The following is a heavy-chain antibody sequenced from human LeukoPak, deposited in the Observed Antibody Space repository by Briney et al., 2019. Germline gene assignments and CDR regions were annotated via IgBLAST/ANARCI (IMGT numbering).Heavy chain of an antibody. V-gene: IGHV4-34*01. CDR3: ARGHPRNYYDSSGYGAPFDY. CDR2: INHSGST. J-gene: IGHJ4*02. CDR1: GFTVSSNY. Sequence: GSLRLSCAASGFTVSSNYMSWIRQPPGKGLEWIGEINHSGSTNYNPSLKSRVTISVDTSKNQFSLKLSSVTAADTAVYYCARGHPRNYYDSSGYGAPFDYWGQGTLVTVSS. D-gene: IGHD3-22*01.